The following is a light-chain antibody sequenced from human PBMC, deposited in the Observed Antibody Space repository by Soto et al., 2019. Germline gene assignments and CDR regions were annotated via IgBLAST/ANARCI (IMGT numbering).Light chain of an antibody. Sequence: DIQMTQSPSTLSASVGDRVTITCRASQSISSWLAWYQQKPGKAPKLLIYDASSLESGVPSRFSGSGSGTEFPLTISSLQPDDVATYYCQQYNSYPWTFGQGTKVEIK. CDR2: DAS. J-gene: IGKJ1*01. CDR3: QQYNSYPWT. V-gene: IGKV1-5*01. CDR1: QSISSW.